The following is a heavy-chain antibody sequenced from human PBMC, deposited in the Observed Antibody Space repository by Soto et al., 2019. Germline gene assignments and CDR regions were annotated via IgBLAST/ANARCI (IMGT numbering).Heavy chain of an antibody. CDR3: AGDEIRFSWAHGMDV. CDR1: GFTFSSYA. D-gene: IGHD3-3*01. V-gene: IGHV3-30-3*01. J-gene: IGHJ6*02. Sequence: QVQLVESGGGVVQPGRSLRLSCAASGFTFSSYAMHWVRQAPGKGLEWVAVISYDGSNKYYADSVKGRFTISRDNFKNTLYLQMNSLRAEDTAVYYCAGDEIRFSWAHGMDVWGQGTTVTVSS. CDR2: ISYDGSNK.